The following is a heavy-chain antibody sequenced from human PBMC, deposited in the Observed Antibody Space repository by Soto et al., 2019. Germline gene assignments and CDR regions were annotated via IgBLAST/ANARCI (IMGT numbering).Heavy chain of an antibody. D-gene: IGHD1-1*01. J-gene: IGHJ4*02. CDR2: ISSSSSYI. CDR3: ANDPPGIGADY. CDR1: GFTFSSYS. V-gene: IGHV3-21*01. Sequence: RGSVRLSCAASGFTFSSYSMNWVRQAPGKGLEWVSSISSSSSYIDYTDSVKGRFTISRDHARNTLYLQMISLRAEDTAIYYCANDPPGIGADYWGQTSLVTVSS.